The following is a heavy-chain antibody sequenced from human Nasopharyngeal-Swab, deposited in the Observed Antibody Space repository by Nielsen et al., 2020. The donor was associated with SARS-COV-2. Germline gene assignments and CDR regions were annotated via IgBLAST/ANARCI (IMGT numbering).Heavy chain of an antibody. V-gene: IGHV1-3*01. CDR2: INAGNGNT. J-gene: IGHJ5*02. Sequence: WVRQAPGQRLEWMGWINAGNGNTKYSQKFQGRVTITRDTSASTAYMELSRLRSEDTAAYYCARDTGDCSGGSCYPGRFDPWGQGTLVTVSS. CDR3: ARDTGDCSGGSCYPGRFDP. D-gene: IGHD2-15*01.